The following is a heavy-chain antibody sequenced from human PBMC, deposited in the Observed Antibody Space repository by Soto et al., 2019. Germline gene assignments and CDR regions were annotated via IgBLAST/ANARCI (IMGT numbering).Heavy chain of an antibody. CDR3: ARDDATDYYGSGSPLDV. J-gene: IGHJ6*02. Sequence: QVQLVQSGAEVKKPGSSVKVSCKASRGTFSSYAISWVRQAPGQGLEWMGGIIPIFGTANYAQKFQGRVTITADESTSTAYMELSSLRSEDTAVYYCARDDATDYYGSGSPLDVWGQGTTVTVSS. D-gene: IGHD3-10*01. CDR1: RGTFSSYA. CDR2: IIPIFGTA. V-gene: IGHV1-69*01.